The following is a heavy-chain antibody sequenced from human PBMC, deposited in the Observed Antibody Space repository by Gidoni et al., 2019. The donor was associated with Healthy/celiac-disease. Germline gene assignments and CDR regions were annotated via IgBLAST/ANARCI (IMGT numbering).Heavy chain of an antibody. CDR3: ARGPTTMVRGSYYFDY. V-gene: IGHV3-13*04. Sequence: EVQLVESGGGLVQPGGSLRLSCAASGFTFSSYDMHWVRQAPGKGLEWVSAIGTAGDTYYPGSVKGRFTISRENAKNSLYLQMNSLRAGDTAVYYCARGPTTMVRGSYYFDYWGQGTLVTVSS. CDR1: GFTFSSYD. J-gene: IGHJ4*02. D-gene: IGHD3-10*01. CDR2: IGTAGDT.